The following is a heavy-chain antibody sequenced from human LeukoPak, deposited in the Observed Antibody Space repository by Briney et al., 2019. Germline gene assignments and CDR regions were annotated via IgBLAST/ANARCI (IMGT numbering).Heavy chain of an antibody. CDR3: ARGLDAAAGLANFDY. V-gene: IGHV1-18*01. D-gene: IGHD6-25*01. CDR2: ISGYNGNT. CDR1: GYTFSDFG. J-gene: IGHJ4*02. Sequence: GASVKVSCKSSGYTFSDFGVNWVRQAPGQGIECMGWISGYNGNTNYAQKFQGRLTISTDPATSTVYMQFSSLTSDDAAMYYCARGLDAAAGLANFDYWGQGTQVTVSS.